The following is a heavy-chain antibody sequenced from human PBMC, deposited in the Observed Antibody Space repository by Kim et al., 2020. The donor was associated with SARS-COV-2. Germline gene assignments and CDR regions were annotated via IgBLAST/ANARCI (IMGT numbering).Heavy chain of an antibody. J-gene: IGHJ6*02. V-gene: IGHV1-24*01. CDR3: ATGGMDV. Sequence: EECETIYAQKFQGRVTMTEDTSTDTAYMELNSLRSEDTAVYYCATGGMDVWGQGTTVTVSS. CDR2: EECET.